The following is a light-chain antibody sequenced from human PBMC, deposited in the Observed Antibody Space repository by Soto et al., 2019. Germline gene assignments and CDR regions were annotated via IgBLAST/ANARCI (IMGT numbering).Light chain of an antibody. CDR1: QGISTY. CDR3: QQSYSTTWT. Sequence: DIQMTQSPWSLSESAGGRGTITCRASQGISTYLNWYQQKPGKAPKLLIYAASSLQSGVPSRFSGSGSETDFTLTISSLQPEDFATYSCQQSYSTTWTFGQGTKVDIK. CDR2: AAS. V-gene: IGKV1-39*01. J-gene: IGKJ1*01.